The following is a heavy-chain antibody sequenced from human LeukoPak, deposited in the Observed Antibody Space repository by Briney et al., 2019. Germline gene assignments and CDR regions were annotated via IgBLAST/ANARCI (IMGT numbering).Heavy chain of an antibody. V-gene: IGHV4-39*07. Sequence: PSETLSLTCTVSGGSISSSSYYWGWIRQPPGKGLEWIGSIYYSGSTYYNPSLKSRVTISVDTSKNQFSLKLSSVTAADTAVYYCAREYCSSTSCYQPQLYYYYYYYMDVWGKGTTVTVSS. J-gene: IGHJ6*03. D-gene: IGHD2-2*01. CDR3: AREYCSSTSCYQPQLYYYYYYYMDV. CDR2: IYYSGST. CDR1: GGSISSSSYY.